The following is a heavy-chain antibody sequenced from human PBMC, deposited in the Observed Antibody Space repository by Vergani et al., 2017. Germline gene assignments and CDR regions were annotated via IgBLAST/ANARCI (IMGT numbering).Heavy chain of an antibody. CDR1: GNIFTNYW. CDR3: ARLYGRDSSGSKYFDY. V-gene: IGHV5-51*01. D-gene: IGHD3-22*01. Sequence: EVQLVQSGAEGKKPGESLKIPCQISGNIFTNYWIGGVRQMPGKGLEWMGIIHPADSDTRYSPSFQGQVTCSVAKSISTAYLQRSSLRASDSPMYYCARLYGRDSSGSKYFDYWGQGTLVTVSS. J-gene: IGHJ4*02. CDR2: IHPADSDT.